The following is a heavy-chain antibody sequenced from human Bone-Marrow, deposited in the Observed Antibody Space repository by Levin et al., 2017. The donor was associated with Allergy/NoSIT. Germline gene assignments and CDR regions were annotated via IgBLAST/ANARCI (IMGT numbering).Heavy chain of an antibody. J-gene: IGHJ4*02. CDR3: ARDVIAAVGTFDF. V-gene: IGHV2-70*04. CDR1: GFSLSTGGMR. D-gene: IGHD6-13*01. CDR2: IDWNDDK. Sequence: SGPTLVKPTQTLTLTCTFSGFSLSTGGMRVSWIRQPPGKTLEWLARIDWNDDKFYSTSLKTRLTISKDTAKNQVVLTMTNMDPVDTATYYCARDVIAAVGTFDFWGQGTLVTVSS.